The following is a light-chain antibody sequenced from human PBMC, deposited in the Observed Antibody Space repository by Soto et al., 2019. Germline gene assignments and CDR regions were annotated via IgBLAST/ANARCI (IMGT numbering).Light chain of an antibody. CDR2: EAS. V-gene: IGLV2-23*01. J-gene: IGLJ2*01. CDR1: SSDVGSYNL. Sequence: QSALTQPASVSGSPGQSITISCTGTSSDVGSYNLVSWYQQNPGKAPKLMIYEASKRPSGVSNRVAGSKSGNTGSLTISGLQAEDEADYYCCSYTHSRTSVIVGGGTKLTVL. CDR3: CSYTHSRTSVI.